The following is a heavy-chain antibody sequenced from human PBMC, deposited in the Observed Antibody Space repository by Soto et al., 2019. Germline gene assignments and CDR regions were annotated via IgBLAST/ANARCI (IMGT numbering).Heavy chain of an antibody. CDR1: GVTVSSNY. Sequence: GSLRLSCAASGVTVSSNYMSWLRQPPGKGLEWIGEINHSGNTNYNPSLRSRVTISIYTSKNQLSLNLRSVSAADTAVYYCASGRGQYDSRGRGTSVTGSS. CDR3: ASGRGQYDS. V-gene: IGHV4-34*01. J-gene: IGHJ5*01. CDR2: INHSGNT.